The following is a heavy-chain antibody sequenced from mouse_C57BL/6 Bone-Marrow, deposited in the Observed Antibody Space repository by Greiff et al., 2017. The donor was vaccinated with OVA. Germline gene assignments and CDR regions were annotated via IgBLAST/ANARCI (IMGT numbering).Heavy chain of an antibody. Sequence: EVKLQESGGDLVKPGGSLKLSCAASGFTFSSYGMSWVRPTPDKRLEWVATISSGGSYPYYPDSVKGRFTISRDNAKNTLYLQMSSLKSEDTAMYYCARNGYDDAMDYWGQGTSVTVSS. J-gene: IGHJ4*01. D-gene: IGHD2-2*01. V-gene: IGHV5-6*01. CDR1: GFTFSSYG. CDR2: ISSGGSYP. CDR3: ARNGYDDAMDY.